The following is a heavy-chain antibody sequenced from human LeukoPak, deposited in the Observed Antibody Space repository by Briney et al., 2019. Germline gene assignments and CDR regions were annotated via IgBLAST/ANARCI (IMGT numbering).Heavy chain of an antibody. CDR3: ARASSSTTEGDY. Sequence: GGSLRLSCAASGFTFDDHAMHWVRQAPGKGLEWVSGISWNSGNIGYADSVAGRFTVSRDNARNSLYLQMNSLRAEDTAVYYCARASSSTTEGDYWGQGTLVTVSS. CDR1: GFTFDDHA. J-gene: IGHJ4*02. V-gene: IGHV3-9*01. CDR2: ISWNSGNI. D-gene: IGHD2-2*01.